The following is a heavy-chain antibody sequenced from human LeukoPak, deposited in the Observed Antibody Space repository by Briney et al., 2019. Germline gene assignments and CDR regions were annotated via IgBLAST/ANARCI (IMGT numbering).Heavy chain of an antibody. CDR3: ARVDCSSTSCYACDAFDI. D-gene: IGHD2-2*01. J-gene: IGHJ3*02. V-gene: IGHV1-18*04. Sequence: ASVKVSCKASGYTFTSYGISWVRQAPGQGLEWMGWISAYNGNTNYAQKLQGRVTMTTDTSTSTAYMELRSLRSDDTAVYYCARVDCSSTSCYACDAFDIWGQGTMVAVSS. CDR2: ISAYNGNT. CDR1: GYTFTSYG.